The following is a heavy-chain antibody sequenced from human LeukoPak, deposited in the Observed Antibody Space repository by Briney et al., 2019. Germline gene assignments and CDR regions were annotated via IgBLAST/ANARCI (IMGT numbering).Heavy chain of an antibody. Sequence: ASVKVSCKASGYTFTSYDINWVRQAPGQGLEWMGWINPNSGGTNYAQKFQGRVTMTRDTSISTAYMELSRLRSDDTAVYYCARGCSSTSCYRAFDYWGQGTLVTVSS. J-gene: IGHJ4*02. CDR3: ARGCSSTSCYRAFDY. CDR1: GYTFTSYD. CDR2: INPNSGGT. V-gene: IGHV1-2*02. D-gene: IGHD2-2*01.